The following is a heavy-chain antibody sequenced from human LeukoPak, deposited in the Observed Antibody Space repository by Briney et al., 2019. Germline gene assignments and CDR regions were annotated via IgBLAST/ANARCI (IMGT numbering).Heavy chain of an antibody. CDR3: ARVLKRYYDSSGPGGD. V-gene: IGHV1-46*01. CDR1: GYTFTSYY. J-gene: IGHJ4*02. Sequence: ASVKVSCKASGYTFTSYYMHWVRQAPGQGLEWMGIINPSGGSTSYAQKFQGRVTMTRDTSTSTVYMELSSLRSEDTAVYYCARVLKRYYDSSGPGGDWGQGTLVTVPS. CDR2: INPSGGST. D-gene: IGHD3-22*01.